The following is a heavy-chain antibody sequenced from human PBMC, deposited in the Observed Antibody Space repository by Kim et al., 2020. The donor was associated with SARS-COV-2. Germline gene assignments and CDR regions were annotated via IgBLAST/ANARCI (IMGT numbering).Heavy chain of an antibody. Sequence: GNTEYADSVKGRFTISRDKSKNTMYLQMNSLRVEDTAVYYCAKNQCELYSWGQEPWSPSPQ. CDR2: GNT. V-gene: IGHV3-23*01. J-gene: IGHJ5*01. D-gene: IGHD1-26*01. CDR3: AKNQCELYS.